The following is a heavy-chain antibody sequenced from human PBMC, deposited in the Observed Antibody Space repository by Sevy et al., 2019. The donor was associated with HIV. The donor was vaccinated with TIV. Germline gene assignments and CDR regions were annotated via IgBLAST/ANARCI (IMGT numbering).Heavy chain of an antibody. CDR3: ARGEDITMVRGVYKYYYYGMDV. CDR2: IIPIFGTA. V-gene: IGHV1-69*13. D-gene: IGHD3-10*01. CDR1: GGTFSSYA. Sequence: AAVKVSCKASGGTFSSYAISWVRQAPGQGLEWMGGIIPIFGTANYAQKFQGRVTITADESTSTAHMELVSLRSEDTAVYYSARGEDITMVRGVYKYYYYGMDVWGQGTTVHVSS. J-gene: IGHJ6*02.